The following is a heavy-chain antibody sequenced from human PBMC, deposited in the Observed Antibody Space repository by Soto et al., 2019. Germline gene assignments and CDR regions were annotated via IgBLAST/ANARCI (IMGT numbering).Heavy chain of an antibody. V-gene: IGHV4-59*08. CDR3: ARNTKGYDYGDHFDY. Sequence: PSETLSLTCTVSGGSISSYYWSWIRQSPGKGLEWIGYIYYSGSTNYNPSLKSRVTISVDTSKNQFSLKLSSVTAADTAVYYCARNTKGYDYGDHFDYWGQGTLVTVSS. D-gene: IGHD4-17*01. CDR1: GGSISSYY. CDR2: IYYSGST. J-gene: IGHJ4*02.